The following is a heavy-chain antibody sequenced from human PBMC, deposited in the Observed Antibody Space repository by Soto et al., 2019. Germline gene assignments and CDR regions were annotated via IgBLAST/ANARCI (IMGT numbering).Heavy chain of an antibody. CDR3: AKDLNYDILTSSPDAVY. CDR1: GYTFTSYY. V-gene: IGHV1-69*13. Sequence: SVKVSCKASGYTFTSYYMHWVRQAPGQGLEWMGGIVPIVETSTYAQKFQGRVTITADESTSRAYMELSSLRSDDTAVYYCAKDLNYDILTSSPDAVYGGQGTLVTFSS. D-gene: IGHD3-9*01. J-gene: IGHJ4*02. CDR2: IVPIVETS.